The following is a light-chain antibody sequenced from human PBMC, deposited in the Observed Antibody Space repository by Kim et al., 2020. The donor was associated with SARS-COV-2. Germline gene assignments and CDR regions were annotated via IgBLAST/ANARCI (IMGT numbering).Light chain of an antibody. CDR1: KLGDKY. Sequence: VSPGQKASITGSGDKLGDKYACWYQQKPGQSPVLVIYQDSKRPSGIPERFSGSNSGNTATLTISGTQAMDEADYYCQAWDSSTVVFGGGTQLTVL. J-gene: IGLJ2*01. V-gene: IGLV3-1*01. CDR3: QAWDSSTVV. CDR2: QDS.